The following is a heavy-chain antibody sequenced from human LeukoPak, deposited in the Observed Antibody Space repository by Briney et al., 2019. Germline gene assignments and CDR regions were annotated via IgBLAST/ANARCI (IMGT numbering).Heavy chain of an antibody. J-gene: IGHJ5*02. Sequence: SQTLSLTCTVSGGSISSGSYYWSWIRQPAGKGLEWIGSIYYSGSTYYNPSLKSRVTISVDTSKNQFSLKLSSVTAADTAVYYCARVSIAAATNWFDPWGQGTLVTVSS. CDR3: ARVSIAAATNWFDP. CDR1: GGSISSGSYY. CDR2: IYYSGST. V-gene: IGHV4-39*07. D-gene: IGHD6-13*01.